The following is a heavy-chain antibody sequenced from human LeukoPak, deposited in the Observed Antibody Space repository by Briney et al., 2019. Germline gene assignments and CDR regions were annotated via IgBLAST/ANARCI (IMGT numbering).Heavy chain of an antibody. Sequence: RWASVKVSCKASGYTFTGYYMHWVRQAPGQGLEWMGWINPNSGGTNYAQKFRGRVTMTRDTSISTAYMELSRLRSDDTAVYYCARSWRFCSGDSCYPIDYWGQGTLVTVSS. J-gene: IGHJ4*02. CDR2: INPNSGGT. V-gene: IGHV1-2*02. CDR1: GYTFTGYY. D-gene: IGHD2-15*01. CDR3: ARSWRFCSGDSCYPIDY.